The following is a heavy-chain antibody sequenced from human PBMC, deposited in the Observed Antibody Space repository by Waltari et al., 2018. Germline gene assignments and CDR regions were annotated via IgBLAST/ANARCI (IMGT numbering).Heavy chain of an antibody. D-gene: IGHD3-16*01. J-gene: IGHJ6*02. CDR2: SGGMGDST. V-gene: IGHV3-23*01. CDR1: GFTFWKYA. CDR3: AKDKVGPTWYYYGMDV. Sequence: EVQLLESGGGLVQPGGSLRVSCAASGFTFWKYAMTWVRQAPGKGVGWVSTSGGMGDSTYYADSVKCRFSISRDNSKNTVYLQMNGLRAEDTGVYYCAKDKVGPTWYYYGMDVWGQGTTVTVSS.